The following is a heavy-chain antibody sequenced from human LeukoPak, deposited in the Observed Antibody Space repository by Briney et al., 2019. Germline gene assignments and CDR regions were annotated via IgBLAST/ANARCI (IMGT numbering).Heavy chain of an antibody. CDR1: GFTFSSYA. CDR3: ARVGGDYVEETYYFDY. J-gene: IGHJ4*02. Sequence: PGGSLRLSCAASGFTFSSYAMHWVRQAPGKGLEWVAVISYDGSNKYYADSVKGRFTISRDNSKNTLYLQMNSLRAEDTAVYYCARVGGDYVEETYYFDYWGQGTLVTVS. V-gene: IGHV3-30-3*01. D-gene: IGHD2-21*02. CDR2: ISYDGSNK.